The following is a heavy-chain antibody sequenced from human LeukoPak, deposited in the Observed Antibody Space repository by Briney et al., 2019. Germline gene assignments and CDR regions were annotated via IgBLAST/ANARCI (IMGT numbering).Heavy chain of an antibody. J-gene: IGHJ6*02. CDR1: GGTFSIST. CDR2: IIPVLNIT. Sequence: SVKVSCKTSGGTFSISTITWVSQAPGQGLEWMGRIIPVLNITTYAQKFQGRVTITADTSTSTVYMELSSLRSEETAVYYCARDDGRKGPPPYGLAVWRRGTTVIVSS. V-gene: IGHV1-69*04. CDR3: ARDDGRKGPPPYGLAV.